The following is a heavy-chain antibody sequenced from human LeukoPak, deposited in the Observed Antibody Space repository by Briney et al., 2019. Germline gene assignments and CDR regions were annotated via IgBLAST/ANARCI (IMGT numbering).Heavy chain of an antibody. Sequence: PSETLSLTCTVPGGSISSSSYYWGWIRQPPGKGLEWIGSVYYTGASYYNPSLKSRVTISIDTSKNHFSLNLTSVTAAYTAVYYCARGAPPQNWGQGALVTVSS. CDR3: ARGAPPQN. V-gene: IGHV4-39*07. CDR2: VYYTGAS. J-gene: IGHJ4*02. CDR1: GGSISSSSYY.